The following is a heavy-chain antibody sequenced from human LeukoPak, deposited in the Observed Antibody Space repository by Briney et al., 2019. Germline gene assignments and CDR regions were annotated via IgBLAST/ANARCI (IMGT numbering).Heavy chain of an antibody. D-gene: IGHD5-24*01. CDR2: IYYSGST. CDR3: ARSCRDPFDY. J-gene: IGHJ4*02. V-gene: IGHV4-59*01. CDR1: GGSISSYY. Sequence: SETLSLTCTVSGGSISSYYWSWIRQPPGKGLEWIGYIYYSGSTNYNPSLKSRVTISVDTSKNQFSLKLSSVTAADTAVYYCARSCRDPFDYWGQGTLVTVSS.